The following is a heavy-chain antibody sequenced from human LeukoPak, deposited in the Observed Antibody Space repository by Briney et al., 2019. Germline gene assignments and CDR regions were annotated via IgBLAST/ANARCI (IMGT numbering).Heavy chain of an antibody. Sequence: ASVKVSCKVSGYTLTELSMHWVRQAPGKGLEWMGGFDPEDGETIYAQKFQGRVTMTEDTSTDTAYMELSSLRSEDTAVYYCATDTYYYDSSGYSPLDYWGQGTLATVSS. CDR2: FDPEDGET. J-gene: IGHJ4*02. V-gene: IGHV1-24*01. CDR1: GYTLTELS. CDR3: ATDTYYYDSSGYSPLDY. D-gene: IGHD3-22*01.